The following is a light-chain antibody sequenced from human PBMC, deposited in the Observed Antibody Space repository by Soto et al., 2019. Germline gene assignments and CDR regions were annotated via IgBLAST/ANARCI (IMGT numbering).Light chain of an antibody. CDR2: GNS. CDR1: SSNIGAGYD. Sequence: QSVLTQPPSVSGAPGQRVTISCTGSSSNIGAGYDVHWYQQLPGTAPKLLIYGNSNRPSGVPDRFSGSKSGTSASLAITGLQAEDEADYYCQSYDSSLSGVVFDGGTKL. J-gene: IGLJ2*01. V-gene: IGLV1-40*01. CDR3: QSYDSSLSGVV.